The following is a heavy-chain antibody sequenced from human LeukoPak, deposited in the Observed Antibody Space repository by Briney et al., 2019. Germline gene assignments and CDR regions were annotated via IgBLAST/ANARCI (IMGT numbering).Heavy chain of an antibody. Sequence: PGGSLRLSCAASGFTFSDYYMDWVRQSPGKGLEWLARSRNKANGHTTEYAASVRGRFTISRDDSENSLYLQMNSLTTEDTAVYYCVRGYNSFGMRGQGTMVTVSS. CDR3: VRGYNSFGM. D-gene: IGHD5-24*01. V-gene: IGHV3-72*01. J-gene: IGHJ3*02. CDR1: GFTFSDYY. CDR2: SRNKANGHTT.